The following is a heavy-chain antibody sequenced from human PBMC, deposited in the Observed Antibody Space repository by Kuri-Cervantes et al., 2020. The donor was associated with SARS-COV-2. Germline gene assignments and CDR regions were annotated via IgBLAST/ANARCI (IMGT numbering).Heavy chain of an antibody. J-gene: IGHJ3*02. CDR2: IGPSGTTK. CDR1: GFIFSDYY. CDR3: AKLRAYYYDSSGYYWDDAFDI. V-gene: IGHV3-11*04. Sequence: GESLKISCTASGFIFSDYYMTWIRQAPGKGLEWVSNIGPSGTTKYYADSVKGRFTISRDNSKNTLYLQMNSLRAEDTAVYYCAKLRAYYYDSSGYYWDDAFDIWGQGTMVTVSS. D-gene: IGHD3-22*01.